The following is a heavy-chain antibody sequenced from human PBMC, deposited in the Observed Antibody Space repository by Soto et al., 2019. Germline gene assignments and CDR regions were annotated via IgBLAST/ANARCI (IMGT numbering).Heavy chain of an antibody. CDR1: GFTFSSYG. D-gene: IGHD5-18*01. V-gene: IGHV3-48*01. J-gene: IGHJ6*02. Sequence: PGGSLRLSCAASGFTFSSYGMHWVRQAPGKGLEWVSYISSSSSTIYYADSVKGRFTISRDNAKNSLYLQMNSLRAEDTAVYYCARRTIQLWPRMDVWGQGTTVTVSS. CDR2: ISSSSSTI. CDR3: ARRTIQLWPRMDV.